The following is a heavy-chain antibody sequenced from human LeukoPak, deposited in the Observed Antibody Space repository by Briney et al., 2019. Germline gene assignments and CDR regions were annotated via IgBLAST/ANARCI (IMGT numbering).Heavy chain of an antibody. CDR1: GYTFTSNY. CDR3: ARAGLVRGVIINWFDP. D-gene: IGHD3-10*01. CDR2: ISPSGGST. V-gene: IGHV1-46*01. J-gene: IGHJ5*02. Sequence: ASVKVSCKAFGYTFTSNYMHWVRQAPGQGPEWMGVISPSGGSTTYAQKFQGRVTITADKSTSTAYMELSSLRSEDTAVYYCARAGLVRGVIINWFDPWGQGTLVTVSS.